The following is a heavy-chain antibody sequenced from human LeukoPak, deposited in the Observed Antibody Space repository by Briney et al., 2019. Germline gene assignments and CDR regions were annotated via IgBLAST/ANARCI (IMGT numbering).Heavy chain of an antibody. J-gene: IGHJ4*02. D-gene: IGHD3-3*01. CDR1: GYTFTSYY. Sequence: ASVKVSCKASGYTFTSYYMHWVRQAPGQGLEWMGIINPSGGSTSYAQKFQGRVTMTRDTSTSTVYMELSSLRSEDTAVYYCARNYDFWSGYTVRFDYWGQGTLVTVSS. CDR2: INPSGGST. V-gene: IGHV1-46*01. CDR3: ARNYDFWSGYTVRFDY.